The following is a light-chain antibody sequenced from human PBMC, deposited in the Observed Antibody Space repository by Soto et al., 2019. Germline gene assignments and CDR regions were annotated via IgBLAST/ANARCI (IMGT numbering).Light chain of an antibody. Sequence: DTQLTQSTSFLSTSVGDRVTITCRASQGISSYLAWYQQKPGKAPKLLIYAASTFQSGAPSRFSGSGYGPVFPLTISSLQPEDFATYYCQRLYSYPITFGQGTRLEMK. CDR1: QGISSY. CDR3: QRLYSYPIT. J-gene: IGKJ5*01. CDR2: AAS. V-gene: IGKV1-9*01.